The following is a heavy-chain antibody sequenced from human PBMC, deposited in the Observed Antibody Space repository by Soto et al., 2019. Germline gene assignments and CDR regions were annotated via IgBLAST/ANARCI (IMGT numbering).Heavy chain of an antibody. CDR3: TRADLTVTLSVFDP. D-gene: IGHD4-17*01. CDR1: GFIFSSYA. CDR2: ISDDGSSK. V-gene: IGHV3-30-3*01. J-gene: IGHJ5*02. Sequence: QVQLVESGGGVVQPGRSLRLSCAASGFIFSSYAMHWVRQAPGKGLEWVALISDDGSSKYYADSVKGRFTISRDNSKNTLYLQMNSPSAEDTAVYYCTRADLTVTLSVFDPWGQGTLVTVSS.